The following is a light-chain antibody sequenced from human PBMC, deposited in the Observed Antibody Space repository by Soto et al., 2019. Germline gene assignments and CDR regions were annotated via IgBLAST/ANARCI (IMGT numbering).Light chain of an antibody. CDR2: KAS. J-gene: IGKJ1*01. CDR1: QSISNW. CDR3: QQYNSYQGT. V-gene: IGKV1-5*03. Sequence: DIQMTQSPSTLSASVGDRVTITCRASQSISNWLAWYQQKPGKAPKFLIYKASILESGVPSRFSGSGSGTEFTLTINSLQPDDFATYYCQQYNSYQGTFGQGTKVEI.